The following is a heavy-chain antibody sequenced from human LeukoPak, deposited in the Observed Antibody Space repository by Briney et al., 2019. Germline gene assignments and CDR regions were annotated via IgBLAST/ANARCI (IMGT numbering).Heavy chain of an antibody. Sequence: GGSLRLSCAASGFTFSSYWMHWVRQAPGKGLVWVSRINSDGSSTSYADSVKGRFTISRDNAKNMLYLQMNSLRAEDTAVYYCARVRDSSGWYGFDSWGQGTLVTVSS. D-gene: IGHD6-19*01. V-gene: IGHV3-74*01. J-gene: IGHJ5*01. CDR1: GFTFSSYW. CDR3: ARVRDSSGWYGFDS. CDR2: INSDGSST.